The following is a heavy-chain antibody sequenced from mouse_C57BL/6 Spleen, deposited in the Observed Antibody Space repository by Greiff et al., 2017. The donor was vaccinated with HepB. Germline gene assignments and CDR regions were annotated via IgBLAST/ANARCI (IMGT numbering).Heavy chain of an antibody. CDR3: ARGDYEYAMDY. J-gene: IGHJ4*01. Sequence: VQLQQSGPVLVKPGASVKMSCKASGYTFTDYYMNWVKQSHGKSLEWIGVINPYNGGTSYNQKFKGKATLTVDKSSSTAYMELNSLTSEDSAVYYCARGDYEYAMDYWGQGTSVTVSS. V-gene: IGHV1-19*01. D-gene: IGHD1-1*01. CDR2: INPYNGGT. CDR1: GYTFTDYY.